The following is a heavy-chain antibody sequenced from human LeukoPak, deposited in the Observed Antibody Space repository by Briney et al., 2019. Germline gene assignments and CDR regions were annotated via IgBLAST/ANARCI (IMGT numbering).Heavy chain of an antibody. V-gene: IGHV3-74*01. CDR2: INSDGSST. CDR1: GFTFSSYW. CDR3: APTYSSSSEFDY. Sequence: GGSLRLSCAASGFTFSSYWMHWVRQAPGKGLAWVSRINSDGSSTSYADSVKGRFTISRDNAKNTLYLQMNSLRAEDTAVYYCAPTYSSSSEFDYWGQGTLVTVSS. D-gene: IGHD6-6*01. J-gene: IGHJ4*02.